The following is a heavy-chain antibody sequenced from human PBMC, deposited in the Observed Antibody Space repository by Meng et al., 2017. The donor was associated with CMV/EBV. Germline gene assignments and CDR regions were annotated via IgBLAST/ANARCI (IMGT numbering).Heavy chain of an antibody. CDR2: INPNSGGT. CDR3: ARGDSGSYRYYGMDV. V-gene: IGHV1-2*02. J-gene: IGHJ6*02. CDR1: GYTFTGYY. D-gene: IGHD1-26*01. Sequence: ASVKVSCKASGYTFTGYYMHWVRQATGQGLEWMGWINPNSGGTNYAQKFQGRVTMTRDTSISTAYMELSRLRSDDTAVYYCARGDSGSYRYYGMDVWGQGTTVTVSS.